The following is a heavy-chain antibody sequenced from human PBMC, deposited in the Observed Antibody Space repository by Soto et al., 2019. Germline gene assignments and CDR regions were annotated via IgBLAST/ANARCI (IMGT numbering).Heavy chain of an antibody. Sequence: GSLRLSCAASGXTFSSYCMHWVRQAPGKGLELVAVILYDGSNKYYADSVKGRFTISRENSKNTLYLQMNSLRAEETAVYYCARIGGAYGSGRNGMDVWGQGTTGTVS. D-gene: IGHD3-10*01. CDR1: GXTFSSYC. J-gene: IGHJ6*02. CDR2: ILYDGSNK. CDR3: ARIGGAYGSGRNGMDV. V-gene: IGHV3-33*01.